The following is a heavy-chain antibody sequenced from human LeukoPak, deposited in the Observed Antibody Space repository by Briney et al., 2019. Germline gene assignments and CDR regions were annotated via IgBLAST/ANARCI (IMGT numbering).Heavy chain of an antibody. J-gene: IGHJ4*02. CDR1: GGSISIYY. V-gene: IGHV4-59*01. Sequence: SETLSLTCTVSGGSISIYYWSWIRQPPGKGLEWIGYIYYSGSTNYNPSLKSRVTISVDTSKNQFSLKLSSVTAADTAVYYCARGPITMVRGANYFDYWGQGTLVTVSS. CDR2: IYYSGST. CDR3: ARGPITMVRGANYFDY. D-gene: IGHD3-10*01.